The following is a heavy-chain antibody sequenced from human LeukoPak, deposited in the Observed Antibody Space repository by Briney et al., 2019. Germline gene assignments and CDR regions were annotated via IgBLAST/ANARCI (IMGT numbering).Heavy chain of an antibody. D-gene: IGHD1-26*01. V-gene: IGHV4-4*07. CDR1: GGSTSSYY. J-gene: IGHJ3*02. CDR3: ARDVVGATTDAFDI. Sequence: SETLSLTCTVSGGSTSSYYWSSIRQPAGKGLEWIGRIYTSGSTNYNPSLKSRVTMSVDTSKNQFSLKLSSVNAADTAVYYCARDVVGATTDAFDIWGQGTRVTVSP. CDR2: IYTSGST.